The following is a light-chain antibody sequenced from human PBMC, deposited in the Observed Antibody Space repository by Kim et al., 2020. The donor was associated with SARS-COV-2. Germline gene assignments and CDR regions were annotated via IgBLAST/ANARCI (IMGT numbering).Light chain of an antibody. Sequence: DIQMTQSPSTLSASVGDRVTITCRASQSISSWLAWYQQKPGKAPKVLISKASTLESGVSSRFSGSGSGTEFTLTISSLQPDDFATYYCQQYNRWYTFGQGTKLEI. J-gene: IGKJ2*01. CDR2: KAS. V-gene: IGKV1-5*03. CDR3: QQYNRWYT. CDR1: QSISSW.